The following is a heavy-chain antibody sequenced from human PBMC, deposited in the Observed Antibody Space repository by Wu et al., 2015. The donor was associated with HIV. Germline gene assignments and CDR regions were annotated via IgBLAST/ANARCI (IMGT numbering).Heavy chain of an antibody. V-gene: IGHV1-69*12. J-gene: IGHJ6*03. CDR2: IIPIFGTA. D-gene: IGHD6-6*01. Sequence: QVQLVQSGAEVKKPGSSVKVSCKASGGTFSSYAISWVRQAPGQGLEWMGGIIPIFGTANYAQKFQGRVTITADESTSTAYMELSSLRSEDTAVYYCARYLPHIAARLRGEGDMDVWGKRGPRSPSP. CDR1: GGTFSSYA. CDR3: ARYLPHIAARLRGEGDMDV.